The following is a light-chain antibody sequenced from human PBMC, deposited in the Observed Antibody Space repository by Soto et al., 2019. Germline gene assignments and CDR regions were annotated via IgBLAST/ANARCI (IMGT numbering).Light chain of an antibody. J-gene: IGKJ1*01. CDR3: QQYNVYSPT. V-gene: IGKV1-5*03. Sequence: DIQMTQSPSTLSAPVGDRVTITCRASQSISSWLAWYQQKPGKAPNLLIYMASTLESGVPSRFSGSGSGTEFTLTITSLQPDDFATYYCQQYNVYSPTFGQGTKVEI. CDR1: QSISSW. CDR2: MAS.